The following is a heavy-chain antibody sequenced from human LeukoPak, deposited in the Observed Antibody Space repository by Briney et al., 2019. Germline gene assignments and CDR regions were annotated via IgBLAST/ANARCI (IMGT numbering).Heavy chain of an antibody. CDR1: GYSFTSYW. J-gene: IGHJ3*02. CDR2: IYPGDSDT. Sequence: GESLKISCKGSGYSFTSYWIGWVRQMPGKGLEWMGIIYPGDSDTRYSPSFQGQVTISADKSISTAYLQWSSLKASDTAMYYCARRGYCSGGSCFSNVFDIWGQGTMVTVSS. V-gene: IGHV5-51*01. CDR3: ARRGYCSGGSCFSNVFDI. D-gene: IGHD2-15*01.